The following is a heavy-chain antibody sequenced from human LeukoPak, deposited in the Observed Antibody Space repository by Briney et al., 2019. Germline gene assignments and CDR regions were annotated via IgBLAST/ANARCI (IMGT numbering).Heavy chain of an antibody. J-gene: IGHJ4*02. CDR2: IGTAGDP. D-gene: IGHD6-19*01. CDR3: ARVVGDSSGWYYFDY. V-gene: IGHV3-13*05. Sequence: PGGSLRLSCAASGFTFSSYDMHWVRQATGEGLEWVSAIGTAGDPYYPGSVKGRFTISRENAKNSLYLQMNSLRAGDTAVYYCARVVGDSSGWYYFDYWGQGTLVTVSS. CDR1: GFTFSSYD.